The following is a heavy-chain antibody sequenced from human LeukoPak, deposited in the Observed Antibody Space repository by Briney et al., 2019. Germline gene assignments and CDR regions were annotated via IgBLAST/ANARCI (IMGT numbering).Heavy chain of an antibody. V-gene: IGHV3-30*18. Sequence: PGRSLRLSCAASGFTFNNYGMHWVRQAPGKGLEWAAVIATDGRDKKYADSVKGRFTISRDNSKNTLYLEMNSLRPEDTAVYHCAKDSKVAAAGYFFDYWGQGTLVTVSS. D-gene: IGHD6-13*01. CDR2: IATDGRDK. CDR1: GFTFNNYG. J-gene: IGHJ4*02. CDR3: AKDSKVAAAGYFFDY.